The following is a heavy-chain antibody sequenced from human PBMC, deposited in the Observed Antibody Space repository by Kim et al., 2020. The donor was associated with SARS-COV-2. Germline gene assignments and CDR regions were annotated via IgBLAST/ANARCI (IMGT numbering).Heavy chain of an antibody. D-gene: IGHD3-10*01. CDR2: MSPHTGQ. V-gene: IGHV1-8*01. Sequence: ASVKVSCKASGYTFTDLDINWVRQAPGQGLEWMGWMSPHTGQAYIHKFQGRVTMTRDTSMNTAYLELSRLRTDDTAVYYCARGLGPRGSYGNWFDPWGQG. CDR3: ARGLGPRGSYGNWFDP. J-gene: IGHJ5*02. CDR1: GYTFTDLD.